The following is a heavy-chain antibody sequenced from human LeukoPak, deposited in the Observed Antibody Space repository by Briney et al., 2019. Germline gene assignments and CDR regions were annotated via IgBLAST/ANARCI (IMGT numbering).Heavy chain of an antibody. CDR1: GFTVRSSN. Sequence: GGSPRLSCAASGFTVRSSNMGWVRQAPGKGLEWVSVIYSGGATYYPDSVKGRFIISRDLSKNTLFLQMNDLRAEDTAVYHCAKIAVGFFDFWGQGTLVTVSS. D-gene: IGHD6-19*01. CDR2: IYSGGAT. V-gene: IGHV3-66*01. J-gene: IGHJ4*02. CDR3: AKIAVGFFDF.